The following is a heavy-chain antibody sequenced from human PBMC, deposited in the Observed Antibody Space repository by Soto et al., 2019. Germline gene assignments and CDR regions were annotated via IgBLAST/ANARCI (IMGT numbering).Heavy chain of an antibody. V-gene: IGHV3-30*18. CDR1: RFTFRMFG. CDR3: AKVLEGVGQYTDDEYYGRDD. CDR2: ISHDGSEM. D-gene: IGHD6-6*01. Sequence: QVQLVESGGGVVHPGRSLRLSCVASRFTFRMFGMHWVRQAPGKGLEWVGFISHDGSEMYYGDSVKGRFTISRDNSKNPLYLQMNRLGREDTGVYYCAKVLEGVGQYTDDEYYGRDDWGQGTAVTVSS. J-gene: IGHJ6*02.